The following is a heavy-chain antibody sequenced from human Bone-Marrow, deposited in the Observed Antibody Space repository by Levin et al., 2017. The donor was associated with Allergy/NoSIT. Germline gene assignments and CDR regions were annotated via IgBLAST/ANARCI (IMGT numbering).Heavy chain of an antibody. CDR2: VYYTGST. Sequence: PGGSLRLSCTVSGGSISTSSYYWGWIRQPPAKGLEWIGSVYYTGSTYYNPSLRSRLTISADKSKNQLSLKLTSVTAADTAAYYCARVLSGATFPYYFYTLDVWGRGTTVTVSS. J-gene: IGHJ6*02. CDR3: ARVLSGATFPYYFYTLDV. CDR1: GGSISTSSYY. D-gene: IGHD2-8*02. V-gene: IGHV4-39*01.